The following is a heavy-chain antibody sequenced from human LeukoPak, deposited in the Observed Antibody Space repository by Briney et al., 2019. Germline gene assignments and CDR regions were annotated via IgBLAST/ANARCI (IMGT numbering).Heavy chain of an antibody. CDR3: TRSRPGTEAGQPNFDY. V-gene: IGHV3-48*01. D-gene: IGHD6-13*01. CDR2: ISSISSII. CDR1: GFTFSTYS. J-gene: IGHJ4*02. Sequence: GGSLRLSCAASGFTFSTYSMGWVRQAPGKGLEWVSYISSISSIIYYADSVKGRFTISRDNARNSLYLQMNSLRAEDTAVYYCTRSRPGTEAGQPNFDYWGQGTLVTVSS.